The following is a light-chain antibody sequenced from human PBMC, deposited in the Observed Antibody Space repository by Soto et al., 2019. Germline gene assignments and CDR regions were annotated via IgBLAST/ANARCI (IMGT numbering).Light chain of an antibody. J-gene: IGKJ1*01. CDR1: QSVSSN. CDR2: DAS. CDR3: QQYNNWPPWT. V-gene: IGKV3-15*01. Sequence: EIVMTQSPATLSVSPGERVTLSCISSQSVSSNLVWYHQKPGQAPRLLIYDASTRATGIPARFSGSGSGTEFTLTISSLQSEDFAVYYCQQYNNWPPWTFGQGTKVDIK.